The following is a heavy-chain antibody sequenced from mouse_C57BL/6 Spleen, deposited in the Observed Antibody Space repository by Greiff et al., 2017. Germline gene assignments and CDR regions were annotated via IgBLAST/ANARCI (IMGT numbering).Heavy chain of an antibody. D-gene: IGHD2-1*01. CDR3: ARHGYGKYFDY. Sequence: EVHLVESGGGLVKPGGSLKLSCAASGFTFSSYTMSWVRQTPEKRLEWVATISGGGGNTYYPDSVKGRFTISRDNAKNTLYLQMSSLRSEDTALYYCARHGYGKYFDYWGQGTTLTVSS. J-gene: IGHJ2*01. CDR2: ISGGGGNT. CDR1: GFTFSSYT. V-gene: IGHV5-9*01.